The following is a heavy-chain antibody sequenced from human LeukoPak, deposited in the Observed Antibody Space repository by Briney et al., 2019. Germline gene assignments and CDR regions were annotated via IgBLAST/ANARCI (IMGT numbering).Heavy chain of an antibody. J-gene: IGHJ4*02. CDR2: INHRAST. CDR1: GGSFSGYY. CDR3: ARGRIGGLDY. V-gene: IGHV4-34*01. Sequence: TQTLSLTCAVYGGSFSGYYWSWIRQPPGKGLEWSGEINHRASTNYNPSLKSRVTISVETYKNQFSLKLSSVTAADTAVYYCARGRIGGLDYWGQGTLVTVSS.